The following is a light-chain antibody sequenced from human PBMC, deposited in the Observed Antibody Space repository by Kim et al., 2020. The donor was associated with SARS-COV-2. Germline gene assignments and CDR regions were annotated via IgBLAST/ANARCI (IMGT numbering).Light chain of an antibody. CDR3: QQYGSSPRYT. Sequence: EIVLTRSPGTLSLSPGERATLSCRASQSVSSSYLAWYQQKPGQAPRLLIYGASSRATGIPDRFSGSGSGTDFTLTISRLEPEDFAVYYCQQYGSSPRYTFGQGTKLEI. J-gene: IGKJ2*01. CDR2: GAS. V-gene: IGKV3-20*01. CDR1: QSVSSSY.